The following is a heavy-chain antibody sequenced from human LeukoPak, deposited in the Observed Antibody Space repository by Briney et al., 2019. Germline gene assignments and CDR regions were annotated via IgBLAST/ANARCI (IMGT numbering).Heavy chain of an antibody. D-gene: IGHD2-15*01. V-gene: IGHV3-23*01. CDR1: GFTFSSYT. CDR2: ITTSDCNT. CDR3: ARDPRNVGLAP. Sequence: GGSLRLSCAASGFTFSSYTMSWVRQAPGKGLEWVSTITTSDCNTYYADSVKGRFTVSRDNSKNTLFLQMNSLRAEDTAVYYCARDPRNVGLAPWGQGTLVTVSS. J-gene: IGHJ5*02.